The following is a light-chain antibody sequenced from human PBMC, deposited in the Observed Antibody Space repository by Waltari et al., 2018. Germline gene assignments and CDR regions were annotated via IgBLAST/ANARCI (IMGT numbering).Light chain of an antibody. CDR2: ATS. V-gene: IGLV7-46*01. CDR3: LRSYSGAEEI. J-gene: IGLJ2*01. Sequence: QAVVTQDPSLTVSPGGTVTLTYGSSTGAVTSGHYPYWFQQKPGQAPRTLFYATSNKHSWTPARSSGSLLGGKAALTLSGAQPDDEADYYCLRSYSGAEEIFGGWTKLTVL. CDR1: TGAVTSGHY.